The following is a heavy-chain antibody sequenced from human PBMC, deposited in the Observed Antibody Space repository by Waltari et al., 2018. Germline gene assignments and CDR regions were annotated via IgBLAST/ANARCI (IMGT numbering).Heavy chain of an antibody. D-gene: IGHD3-3*01. V-gene: IGHV1-8*03. J-gene: IGHJ4*02. CDR2: MNPNSGNT. CDR3: ARVGDYDFWSGYAHFDY. CDR1: GYTFTSYD. Sequence: QVQLVQSGAEVKKPGASVKVSCKASGYTFTSYDSNWVRQATGQGLEWMGWMNPNSGNTGYAKKFQGRVTITRNTSISTAYMELSSLRSEDTAVYYCARVGDYDFWSGYAHFDYWGQGTLVTVSS.